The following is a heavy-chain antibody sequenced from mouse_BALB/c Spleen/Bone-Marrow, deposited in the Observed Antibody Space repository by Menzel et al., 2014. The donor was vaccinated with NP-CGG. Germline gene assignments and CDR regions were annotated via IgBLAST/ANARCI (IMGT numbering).Heavy chain of an antibody. CDR2: ISDAGSYT. Sequence: EVMLVESGGGLVKPGGSPKLSCAASGFTFSDYYMYWVRQTPEKRLEWVATISDAGSYTYYPDSVKGRFTISRDNAKNNLYLQMISLKSEDTAMYYCARDGDYRYAWFAYWGQGTLVTVST. J-gene: IGHJ3*01. CDR1: GFTFSDYY. D-gene: IGHD2-14*01. CDR3: ARDGDYRYAWFAY. V-gene: IGHV5-4*02.